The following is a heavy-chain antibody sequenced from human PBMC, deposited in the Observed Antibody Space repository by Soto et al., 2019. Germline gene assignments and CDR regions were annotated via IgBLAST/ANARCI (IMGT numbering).Heavy chain of an antibody. D-gene: IGHD3-10*01. CDR2: MSGSGGST. Sequence: EVQLLESGGGLVQPGGSLRLSCAASGFIFSSYAMSWVRQAPGKGMEWVSAMSGSGGSTYYADSVKGRFTISRDNSKNTLYLQMTGLRAEDTAVYYCAKGMVRGEDWGQGTRVTVSS. CDR3: AKGMVRGED. J-gene: IGHJ4*02. V-gene: IGHV3-23*01. CDR1: GFIFSSYA.